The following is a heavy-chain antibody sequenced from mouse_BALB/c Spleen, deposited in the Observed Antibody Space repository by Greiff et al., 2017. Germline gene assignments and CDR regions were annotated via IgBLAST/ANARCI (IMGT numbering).Heavy chain of an antibody. D-gene: IGHD2-10*02. CDR1: GFSLTSYG. J-gene: IGHJ4*01. CDR2: IWAGGST. CDR3: AREKYGNYDYAMDY. V-gene: IGHV2-9*02. Sequence: QVQLQQSGPGLVAPSQSLSTTCTVSGFSLTSYGVHWVRQPPGKGLEWLGVIWAGGSTNYNSALMSRLSISKDNSKSQVFLKMNSLQTDDTAMYYCAREKYGNYDYAMDYWGQGTSVTVSS.